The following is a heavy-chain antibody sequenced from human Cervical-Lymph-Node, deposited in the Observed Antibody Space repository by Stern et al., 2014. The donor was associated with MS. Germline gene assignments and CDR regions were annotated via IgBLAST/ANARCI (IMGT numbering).Heavy chain of an antibody. D-gene: IGHD4-17*01. Sequence: QVQLQESGPGLVKPSETLSLNCTVSGGSISGYYCIWIRQPPGKGLEWIGYIYYSGSTNYTPSLKSRASISVDTSKNQFSLKLSSVTPADTAVYYCARAKGRFDGDYVMFDYWGQGTLVTVSS. CDR1: GGSISGYY. J-gene: IGHJ4*02. CDR2: IYYSGST. V-gene: IGHV4-59*01. CDR3: ARAKGRFDGDYVMFDY.